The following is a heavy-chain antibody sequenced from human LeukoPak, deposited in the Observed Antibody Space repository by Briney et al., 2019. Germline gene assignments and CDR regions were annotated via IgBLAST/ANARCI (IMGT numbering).Heavy chain of an antibody. D-gene: IGHD6-13*01. J-gene: IGHJ6*03. V-gene: IGHV3-53*01. CDR3: AREGEAAADRNQFFYYYYYYYMDV. CDR1: GFTVSSNY. CDR2: IYSGGST. Sequence: AGGSLRLSCAASGFTVSSNYMSWVRQAPGKGLEWVSVIYSGGSTYYADSVKGRFTISRDNAKNSLYLQMNSLRAEDTAVYYCAREGEAAADRNQFFYYYYYYYMDVWGKGTTVTISS.